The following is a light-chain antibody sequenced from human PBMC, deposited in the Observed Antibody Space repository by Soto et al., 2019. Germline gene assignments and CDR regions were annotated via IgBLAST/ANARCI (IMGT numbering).Light chain of an antibody. V-gene: IGKV2-24*01. Sequence: DIVMTQTPLSSPVVLGQPASISCKSSQSLVHSNGHTYLTWIQQRPGRPPRLLIYRIFNRFFGVPDRFSGSGAGIEFTLKISAVEAEDVGVYYCLQTTAFPHTFGQGTKLEIK. CDR1: QSLVHSNGHTY. J-gene: IGKJ2*01. CDR2: RIF. CDR3: LQTTAFPHT.